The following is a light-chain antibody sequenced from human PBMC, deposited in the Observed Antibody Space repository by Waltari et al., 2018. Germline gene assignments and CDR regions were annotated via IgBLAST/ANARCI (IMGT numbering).Light chain of an antibody. CDR3: QQYGSSPGT. CDR2: GAS. Sequence: EIVLTQSPGTLSLSPGERATLSCRASQSVSSSYLAWYQQKPGQAPRLLIYGASSRATGIPDRCSGRGAGTDFTLTISRLEPEDFAVYYCQQYGSSPGTFGQGTKVEIK. CDR1: QSVSSSY. V-gene: IGKV3-20*01. J-gene: IGKJ1*01.